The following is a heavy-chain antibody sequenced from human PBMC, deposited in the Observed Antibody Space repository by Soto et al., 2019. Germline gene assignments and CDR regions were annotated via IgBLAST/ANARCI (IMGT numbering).Heavy chain of an antibody. CDR1: GYTFTRNG. D-gene: IGHD2-8*01. V-gene: IGHV1-18*01. CDR3: AKNGQPPYYYYGLDV. J-gene: IGHJ6*02. Sequence: ASVKVSCEASGYTFTRNGMSWVRQAPGQGLEWMGWISGYNGDTNYAQKFQDRVSMTIDTSTGTAYMELRSLTSDDTAIYYCAKNGQPPYYYYGLDVWGQGTKVTVSS. CDR2: ISGYNGDT.